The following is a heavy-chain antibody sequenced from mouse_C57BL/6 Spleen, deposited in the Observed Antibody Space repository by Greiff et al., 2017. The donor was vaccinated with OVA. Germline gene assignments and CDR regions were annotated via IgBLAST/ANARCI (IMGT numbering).Heavy chain of an antibody. V-gene: IGHV3-6*01. J-gene: IGHJ4*01. D-gene: IGHD1-1*01. CDR3: ARGGSSPYYYAMDY. Sequence: EVKLVESGPGLVKPSQSLSLTCSVTGYSITSGYYWYWIRQVPGNKLEWIGYISYDGSNNYNPSLKNRISITRDTSKNQFFLKLNSVTTEDTATYYCARGGSSPYYYAMDYWGQGTSVTVSS. CDR1: GYSITSGYY. CDR2: ISYDGSN.